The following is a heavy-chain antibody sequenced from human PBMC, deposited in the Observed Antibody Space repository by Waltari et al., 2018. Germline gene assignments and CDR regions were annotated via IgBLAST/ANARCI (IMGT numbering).Heavy chain of an antibody. D-gene: IGHD3-3*01. V-gene: IGHV4-34*01. CDR2: INHSGRA. CDR1: GESFSSYY. Sequence: QVQLQQWGAGLLKPSETLSLTCAVYGESFSSYYWSWIRQPPGKGLEWIGEINHSGRANHNPALKSRVTISLDTAKNQFSLKLSSVTAADTAVYYCTRHGSTTFGVIVISHYYAMDVWGQGTTVTVSS. J-gene: IGHJ6*02. CDR3: TRHGSTTFGVIVISHYYAMDV.